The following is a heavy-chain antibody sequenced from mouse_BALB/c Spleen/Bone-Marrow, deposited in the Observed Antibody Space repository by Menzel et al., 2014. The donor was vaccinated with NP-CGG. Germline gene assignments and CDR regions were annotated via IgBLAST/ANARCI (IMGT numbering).Heavy chain of an antibody. CDR1: GYTFTSYW. Sequence: VQGVESGAELVKPGASVKLSCKASGYTFTSYWMHWVEQRPGQGLEWIGEIDPSDSYTNYNQKFEGKATLTVDKSSSTAYMQLSSLTSEDSAVYFCARWLLRYYAMDDWGQGTSVTVSS. V-gene: IGHV1-69*02. CDR2: IDPSDSYT. J-gene: IGHJ4*01. CDR3: ARWLLRYYAMDD. D-gene: IGHD2-3*01.